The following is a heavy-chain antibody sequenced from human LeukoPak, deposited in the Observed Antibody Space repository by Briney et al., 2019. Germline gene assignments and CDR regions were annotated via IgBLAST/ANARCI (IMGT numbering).Heavy chain of an antibody. D-gene: IGHD2-8*01. CDR1: GFTFSSSE. CDR2: ISSSTSSR. V-gene: IGHV3-48*03. J-gene: IGHJ4*02. CDR3: ARVVMVYATYYFDL. Sequence: GGSLRLSCVASGFTFSSSEMNWVRQAPGQGLEWVSYISSSTSSRYYADSVKGRFTISRDNAKNSLYLQMNSLRVEDTAVYYCARVVMVYATYYFDLWGQGTLVTVSS.